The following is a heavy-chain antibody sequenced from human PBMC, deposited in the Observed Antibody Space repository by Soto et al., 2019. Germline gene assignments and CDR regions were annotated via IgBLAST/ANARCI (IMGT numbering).Heavy chain of an antibody. Sequence: PGGSLRLSCAAYGFTFSSYAMSWVRQAPGKGLEWVSAISGSGGSTYYADSVKGRFTISRDNSKNTLYLQMNSLRAEDTAVYYCAKGYCSGGSCYTNYYYYYMDVWGKGTTVTVSS. J-gene: IGHJ6*03. CDR2: ISGSGGST. CDR3: AKGYCSGGSCYTNYYYYYMDV. CDR1: GFTFSSYA. V-gene: IGHV3-23*01. D-gene: IGHD2-15*01.